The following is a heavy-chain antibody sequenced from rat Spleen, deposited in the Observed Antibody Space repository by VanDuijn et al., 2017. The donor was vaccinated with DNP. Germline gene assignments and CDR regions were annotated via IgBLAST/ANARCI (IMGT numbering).Heavy chain of an antibody. J-gene: IGHJ4*01. CDR3: TRETAEFTVGPMDA. CDR2: IRTNGIT. D-gene: IGHD1-1*01. CDR1: GFSLTDYT. Sequence: QVQLKESGPGLVQPSQTLSLTCTVSGFSLTDYTVHWVRQPPGKGLEWMGRIRTNGITDYNSALTSRLSISRDTSKSQVFLKMNRLQTDDTALYFCTRETAEFTVGPMDAWGQGTSVTVSS. V-gene: IGHV2-19*01.